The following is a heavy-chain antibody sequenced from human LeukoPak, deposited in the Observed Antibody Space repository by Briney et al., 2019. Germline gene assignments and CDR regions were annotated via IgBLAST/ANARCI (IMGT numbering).Heavy chain of an antibody. CDR2: ISAYNGNT. J-gene: IGHJ4*02. D-gene: IGHD6-6*01. Sequence: ASVKVSCKASGYIFSSYGISWVRQAPGQGLEWMGWISAYNGNTNYAQKLQGRVTMTTDTSTSTAYMELRSLRSDDTAVYYCARDDRGEQLDYWGQGTLVTVSS. CDR3: ARDDRGEQLDY. V-gene: IGHV1-18*01. CDR1: GYIFSSYG.